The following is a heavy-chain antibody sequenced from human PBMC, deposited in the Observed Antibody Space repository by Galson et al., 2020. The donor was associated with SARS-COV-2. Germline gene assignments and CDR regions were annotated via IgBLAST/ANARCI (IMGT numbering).Heavy chain of an antibody. CDR2: IYYSGST. D-gene: IGHD6-19*01. CDR1: GGSFSGYY. J-gene: IGHJ4*02. Sequence: SETLSLTCAVYGGSFSGYYWSWIRQPPGKGLEWIGSIYYSGSTYYNPSLKSRVTISVDTSKNQFSLKLSSVTAADTAVYYCARHERQWLVPAPGYFDYWGQGTLVTVSS. V-gene: IGHV4-34*01. CDR3: ARHERQWLVPAPGYFDY.